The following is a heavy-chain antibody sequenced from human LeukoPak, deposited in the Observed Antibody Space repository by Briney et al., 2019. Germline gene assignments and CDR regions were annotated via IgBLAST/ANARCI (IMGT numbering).Heavy chain of an antibody. CDR2: ISCDGSNK. Sequence: PGGSLRLSCAASGFTFSSYAMHWASQAPGKGLEWVAVISCDGSNKYYADSVKGRFTISRDNSKNTLYLQMNSLGAEDTAVYYCARVAIVVVPAASSTILLDYWGQGTLVTVSS. CDR1: GFTFSSYA. V-gene: IGHV3-30-3*01. CDR3: ARVAIVVVPAASSTILLDY. D-gene: IGHD2-2*01. J-gene: IGHJ4*02.